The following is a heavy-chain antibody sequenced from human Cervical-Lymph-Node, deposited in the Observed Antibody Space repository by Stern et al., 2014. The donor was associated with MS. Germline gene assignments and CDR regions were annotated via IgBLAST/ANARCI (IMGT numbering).Heavy chain of an antibody. CDR1: GFTFSTSD. Sequence: VQLVESGGGVVQPGRSLRLSCAASGFTFSTSDMHWVRQAPGTGLEWVTFMSTHRRNKYYAYSVKVRFTVFRDISKNTLYLQMNSLRPEDTAVYYCANGPPFEYWGQGTLVTVSS. V-gene: IGHV3-30*18. J-gene: IGHJ4*02. CDR3: ANGPPFEY. CDR2: MSTHRRNK.